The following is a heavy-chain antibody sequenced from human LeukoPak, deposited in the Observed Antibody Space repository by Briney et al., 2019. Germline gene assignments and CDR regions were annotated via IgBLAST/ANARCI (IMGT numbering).Heavy chain of an antibody. J-gene: IGHJ3*02. D-gene: IGHD6-19*01. Sequence: GGSLRLSCAPSGFSFSSYAMSCVRHAPGKGLEWVSFISGSGATTYYADSVKGRFTISRDNSQNTVYLQMNTLTDEDTVVYYCVKDLRLVISVAGTPRDAFDIWGQGTVVTVSS. CDR3: VKDLRLVISVAGTPRDAFDI. CDR1: GFSFSSYA. CDR2: ISGSGATT. V-gene: IGHV3-23*01.